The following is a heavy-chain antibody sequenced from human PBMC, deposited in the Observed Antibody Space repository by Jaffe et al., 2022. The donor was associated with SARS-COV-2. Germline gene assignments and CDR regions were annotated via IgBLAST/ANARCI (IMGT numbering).Heavy chain of an antibody. CDR2: IYHSGST. D-gene: IGHD2-15*01. Sequence: QVQLQESGPGLVKPSETLSLTCTVSGYSISSGYYWGWIRQPPGKGLEWIGSIYHSGSTYYNPSLKSRVTISVDTSKNQFSLKLSSVTAADTAVYYCARGVVVVPAYYWGQGTLVTVSS. CDR3: ARGVVVVPAYY. CDR1: GYSISSGYY. V-gene: IGHV4-38-2*02. J-gene: IGHJ4*02.